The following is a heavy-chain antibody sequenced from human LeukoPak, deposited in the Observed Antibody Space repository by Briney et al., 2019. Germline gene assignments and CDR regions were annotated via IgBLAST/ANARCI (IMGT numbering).Heavy chain of an antibody. Sequence: ASVKVSCKASGYTFTGYYMHWVRQAPGQGLEWKGWINPNSGGTNYAQKFQGRVTMTRDTSISTAYMELSRLRSDDTAVYYCARDLSKLDIVVVPAAIIYWGQGTLVTVSS. V-gene: IGHV1-2*02. CDR1: GYTFTGYY. CDR3: ARDLSKLDIVVVPAAIIY. D-gene: IGHD2-2*02. CDR2: INPNSGGT. J-gene: IGHJ4*02.